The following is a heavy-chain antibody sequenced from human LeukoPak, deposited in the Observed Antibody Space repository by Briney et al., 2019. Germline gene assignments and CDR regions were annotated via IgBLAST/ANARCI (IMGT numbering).Heavy chain of an antibody. D-gene: IGHD6-19*01. CDR3: ATGKYSSGWYYYYGMDV. J-gene: IGHJ6*02. CDR1: GYTLTELS. CDR2: FDPEDGET. V-gene: IGHV1-24*01. Sequence: GASVKVSCTVSGYTLTELSMHWVRQAPGKGLEWMGGFDPEDGETIYAQKFQGRVTMTEDTSTDTAYMELSSLRSEDTAVYYCATGKYSSGWYYYYGMDVWGQGTTVTVSS.